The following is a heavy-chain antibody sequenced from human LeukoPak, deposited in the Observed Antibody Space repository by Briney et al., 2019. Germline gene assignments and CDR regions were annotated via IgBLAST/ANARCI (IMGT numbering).Heavy chain of an antibody. D-gene: IGHD3-3*01. CDR3: ATGGKFDFWSGYHIDN. CDR2: ISYDGSNK. V-gene: IGHV3-30*04. CDR1: GFTFSSNA. Sequence: GRSLRLSCEVSGFTFSSNAMHWVRQAPGKGLEWVEVISYDGSNKNFADSVKGRFTVSRDNSKHTLYLHMNSLRSDDTAMYYCATGGKFDFWSGYHIDNWGQGTLVTVSS. J-gene: IGHJ4*02.